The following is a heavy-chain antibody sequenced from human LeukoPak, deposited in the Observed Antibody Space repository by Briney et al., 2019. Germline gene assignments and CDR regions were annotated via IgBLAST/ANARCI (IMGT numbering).Heavy chain of an antibody. D-gene: IGHD6-19*01. J-gene: IGHJ4*02. V-gene: IGHV4-59*01. CDR2: ISYSGST. CDR3: ARDGRAGSLFAY. Sequence: SETLSLTCTVSGGSISGYYWSWIRQPPGKGLEWVGYISYSGSTNYNPSLKSRVTISVNTSKNQFSLKLSSVTAADTAIYYCARDGRAGSLFAYWGQGTLVTVSS. CDR1: GGSISGYY.